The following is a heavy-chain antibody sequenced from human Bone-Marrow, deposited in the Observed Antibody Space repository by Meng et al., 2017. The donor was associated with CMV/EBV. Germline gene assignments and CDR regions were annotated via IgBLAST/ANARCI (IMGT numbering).Heavy chain of an antibody. D-gene: IGHD3-3*01. J-gene: IGHJ6*02. CDR3: ARYSLEWLLYYHYYYGMDV. Sequence: ASVKVSCKASGYTFTSYDINWVRQAPGQGLEWMGWISAYNGNTNYAQKLQGRVTMTTDTSTSTAYMELRSLRSDDTAVYYCARYSLEWLLYYHYYYGMDVWGQGTTVAASS. CDR1: GYTFTSYD. V-gene: IGHV1-18*01. CDR2: ISAYNGNT.